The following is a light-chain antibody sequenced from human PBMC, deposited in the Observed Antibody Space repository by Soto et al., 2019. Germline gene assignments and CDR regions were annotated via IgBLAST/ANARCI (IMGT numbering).Light chain of an antibody. Sequence: EIVLTQSPATLSLSPGERATLSCAASQSVSSTYLGWYQQKPGLSPRLLIDDESNSFTGIPDRFSGTGSGTGFTLGISRLVPEDCVVYYCEQYCTSRTFGGGNKVEIK. CDR3: EQYCTSRT. CDR1: QSVSSTY. J-gene: IGKJ4*01. V-gene: IGKV3D-20*01. CDR2: DES.